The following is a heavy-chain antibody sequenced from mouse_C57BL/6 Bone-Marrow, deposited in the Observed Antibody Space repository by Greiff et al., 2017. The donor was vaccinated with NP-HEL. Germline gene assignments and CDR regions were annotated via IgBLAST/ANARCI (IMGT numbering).Heavy chain of an antibody. V-gene: IGHV1-22*01. CDR1: GYTFTDYN. J-gene: IGHJ4*01. D-gene: IGHD2-5*01. CDR2: INPNNGGT. Sequence: EVQLQQSGPELVKPGASVKMSCKASGYTFTDYNMHWVKQSHGKSLEWIGYINPNNGGTSYNQKFKGKATLTVNKSSSTAYMELRSLTSEDSAVYYCARRGYYSNYVGDAMDYWGQGTSVTVSS. CDR3: ARRGYYSNYVGDAMDY.